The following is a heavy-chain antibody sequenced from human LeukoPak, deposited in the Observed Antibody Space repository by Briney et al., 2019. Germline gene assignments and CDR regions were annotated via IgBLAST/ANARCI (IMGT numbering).Heavy chain of an antibody. CDR2: IYYSGSI. D-gene: IGHD2-15*01. CDR3: ARYLGGDRDFDY. V-gene: IGHV4-31*03. Sequence: SETPSLTCTVSGGSISSGGYYWSWIRQHPGKGLEWIGYIYYSGSIYYSPSLKSRVTMSVDTSKNQFSLNLSSVTAADTAVYYCARYLGGDRDFDYWGQGTLVTVSS. CDR1: GGSISSGGYY. J-gene: IGHJ4*02.